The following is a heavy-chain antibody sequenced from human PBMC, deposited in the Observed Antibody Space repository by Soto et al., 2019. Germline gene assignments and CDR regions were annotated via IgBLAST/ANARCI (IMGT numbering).Heavy chain of an antibody. J-gene: IGHJ4*02. CDR2: INAGNGNT. CDR3: ARGVFGGVTAEGPPRVFDY. D-gene: IGHD2-21*02. Sequence: ASVKVSCKASGYTFTSYAMHWVRQAPGQRLEWMGWINAGNGNTKYSQKFQGRVTITRDTSASTAYMELSSLRSEDTAVYYCARGVFGGVTAEGPPRVFDYWGQGTLVTVSS. V-gene: IGHV1-3*01. CDR1: GYTFTSYA.